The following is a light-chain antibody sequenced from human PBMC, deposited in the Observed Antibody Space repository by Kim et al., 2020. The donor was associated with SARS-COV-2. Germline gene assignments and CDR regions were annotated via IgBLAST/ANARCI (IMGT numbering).Light chain of an antibody. V-gene: IGLV3-21*04. J-gene: IGLJ3*02. CDR2: YDS. CDR1: NIGGNS. CDR3: RVWGSSSDINWV. Sequence: PGKTTRNTCGGNNIGGNSVLWYQQKPGQAAVLVIYYDSNRPSAVPERFSCSYTGNTATLTISSVEAGDEADDYCRVWGSSSDINWVFGGGTQLTVL.